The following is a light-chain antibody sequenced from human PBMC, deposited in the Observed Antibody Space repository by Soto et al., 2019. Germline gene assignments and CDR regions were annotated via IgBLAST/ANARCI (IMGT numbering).Light chain of an antibody. Sequence: EIVLTQSPGTLSLSPGERATLSCRASQSVSSSYLAWYQQKPGQAPRLLIYGASSRATGIPDRFSGSGSGTDFTLPLSRLEPDDFAVYYCQQYGSSPPYTFGQGTKLEIK. CDR1: QSVSSSY. CDR2: GAS. CDR3: QQYGSSPPYT. V-gene: IGKV3-20*01. J-gene: IGKJ2*01.